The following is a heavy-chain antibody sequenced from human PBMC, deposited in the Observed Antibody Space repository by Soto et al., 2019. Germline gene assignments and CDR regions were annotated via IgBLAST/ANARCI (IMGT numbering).Heavy chain of an antibody. CDR1: GGSFSGYY. V-gene: IGHV4-34*01. D-gene: IGHD3-3*01. J-gene: IGHJ5*02. CDR3: ARGVGGRRITIFAVALGNCFDP. CDR2: INHSGST. Sequence: SETLSLTCAVYGGSFSGYYWSWIRQPPGKGLEWIGEINHSGSTNYNLSLKSRVTISVDTSKNQFSLKLSSVTAADTAVYYCARGVGGRRITIFAVALGNCFDPWGQGTLVTVSS.